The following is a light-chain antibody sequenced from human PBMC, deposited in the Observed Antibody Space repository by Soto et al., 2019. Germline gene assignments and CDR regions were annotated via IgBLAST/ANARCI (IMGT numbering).Light chain of an antibody. V-gene: IGLV1-44*01. Sequence: HSVLTQPPSASGTPGQSVTVSCSGGSSNIGKNPVTWYQQLPGAAPKLLIHRDDQRPSGVPDRFSASKSDASASLAISGLQSEDEADYFCATWDDGLGAPLFGGGTKLTVL. CDR2: RDD. CDR1: SSNIGKNP. J-gene: IGLJ2*01. CDR3: ATWDDGLGAPL.